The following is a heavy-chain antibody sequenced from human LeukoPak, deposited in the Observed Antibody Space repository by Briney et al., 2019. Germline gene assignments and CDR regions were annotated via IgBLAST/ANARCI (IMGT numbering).Heavy chain of an antibody. Sequence: PSETLSLTCSVSGDSIRSHYWSWIRQPPGKRPEWIGHVFFTGSTTYNPTLEGRVTISIDTSGSQFSPKLTSVTAADTAVYYCARVEWELLGAHLWGQGILLSVSS. J-gene: IGHJ4*02. CDR1: GDSIRSHY. CDR2: VFFTGST. D-gene: IGHD1-26*01. V-gene: IGHV4-59*11. CDR3: ARVEWELLGAHL.